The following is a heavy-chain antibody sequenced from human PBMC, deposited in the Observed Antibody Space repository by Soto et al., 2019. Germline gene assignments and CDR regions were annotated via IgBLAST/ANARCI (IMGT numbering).Heavy chain of an antibody. J-gene: IGHJ4*02. V-gene: IGHV3-23*01. Sequence: GGPLRLSWAAAGCKFSNYAMLWVRQAPGKGLEWVSTISGNGGSTYYADSVKGRFTISRGNSKNMLFLQINSLRDDDSAVYYCAKRPASIITFDYWGQGTPVTVSS. CDR1: GCKFSNYA. CDR3: AKRPASIITFDY. CDR2: ISGNGGST. D-gene: IGHD2-2*01.